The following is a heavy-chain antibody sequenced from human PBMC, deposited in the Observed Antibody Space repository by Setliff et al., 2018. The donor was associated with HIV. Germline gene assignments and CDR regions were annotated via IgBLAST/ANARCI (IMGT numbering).Heavy chain of an antibody. CDR1: GGSINSGAYL. Sequence: SETLSLTCTVSGGSINSGAYLWAWIRQPAGKGLEWIGRIFRAGNATYNPSLKSRATMSIDASQNQISLKLTSVTAADTAIYFCAREGDGIDYWGQGILVTVSS. V-gene: IGHV4-61*02. CDR2: IFRAGNA. D-gene: IGHD2-21*02. CDR3: AREGDGIDY. J-gene: IGHJ4*02.